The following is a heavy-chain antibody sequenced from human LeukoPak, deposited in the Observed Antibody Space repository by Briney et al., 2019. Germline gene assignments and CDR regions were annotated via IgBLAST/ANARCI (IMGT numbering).Heavy chain of an antibody. CDR3: ATGVYCATTTCPGYGNYYYFMDV. D-gene: IGHD2-21*01. CDR2: FYPKDGEA. Sequence: ASVNVSCKVSGFTLSELSMHWVRQAPGKGLEWVGGFYPKDGEAVYAERFRDRVILTDDRSSNTAYMDLSRLGADDTAVYYCATGVYCATTTCPGYGNYYYFMDVWGEGTTVTV. CDR1: GFTLSELS. V-gene: IGHV1-24*01. J-gene: IGHJ6*03.